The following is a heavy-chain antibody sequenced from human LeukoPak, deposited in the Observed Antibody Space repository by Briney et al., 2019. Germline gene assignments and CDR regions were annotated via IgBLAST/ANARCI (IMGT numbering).Heavy chain of an antibody. CDR2: IYYSGTT. CDR3: ARQLGAYSYPFDI. V-gene: IGHV4-39*01. CDR1: GGSISSSSYY. D-gene: IGHD3-16*01. Sequence: SETLSLTCTVSGGSISSSSYYWGWIRQPPGNGLEWIASIYYSGTTLYNPSLTSRVTISVGTSKNQFSLRLNSVTAADTAVYYCARQLGAYSYPFDIWAKGQRSPSLQ. J-gene: IGHJ3*02.